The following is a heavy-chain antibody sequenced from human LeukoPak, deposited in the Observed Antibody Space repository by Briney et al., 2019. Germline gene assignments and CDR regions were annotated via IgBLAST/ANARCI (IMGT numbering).Heavy chain of an antibody. CDR1: GYTLTELS. D-gene: IGHD3-10*01. J-gene: IGHJ3*02. CDR2: FDPEDGET. CDR3: ATSYYGSGSYYSHAFDI. V-gene: IGHV1-24*01. Sequence: ASVKVSCKVSGYTLTELSMHWMRQAPGKGLEWMGGFDPEDGETIYAQKFQGRVTMTEDTSTDTAYMELSSLRSEDTAVYYCATSYYGSGSYYSHAFDIWGQGTMVTVSS.